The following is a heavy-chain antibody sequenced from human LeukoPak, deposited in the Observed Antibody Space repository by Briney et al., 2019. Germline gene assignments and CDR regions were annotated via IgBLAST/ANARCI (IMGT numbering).Heavy chain of an antibody. V-gene: IGHV3-7*02. J-gene: IGHJ4*02. CDR1: GFTFSVAA. D-gene: IGHD5-18*01. Sequence: GGSLRLSCAASGFTFSVAAMTWVRQAPGKGLEWVANIKQDGSEKYYVDSVKDRFTISRDNAKNSLYLQMNSLRAEDTAVYYCARRGYFYGDFWGQGTLVTVSS. CDR3: ARRGYFYGDF. CDR2: IKQDGSEK.